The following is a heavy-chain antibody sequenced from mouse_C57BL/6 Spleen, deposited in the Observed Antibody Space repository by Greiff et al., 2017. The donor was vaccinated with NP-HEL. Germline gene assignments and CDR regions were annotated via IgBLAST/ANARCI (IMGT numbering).Heavy chain of an antibody. D-gene: IGHD1-1*01. CDR1: GYTFTDYY. V-gene: IGHV1-75*01. CDR3: ARRGMLGGSSYYWYFDV. CDR2: IFPGSGST. J-gene: IGHJ1*03. Sequence: QVQLQQSGPELVKPGASVKISCKASGYTFTDYYINWVKQRPGQGLEWIGWIFPGSGSTYYNEKFKGKATLTVDKSSSTAYMLLSSLTSEDSAVYFCARRGMLGGSSYYWYFDVWGTGTTVTVSS.